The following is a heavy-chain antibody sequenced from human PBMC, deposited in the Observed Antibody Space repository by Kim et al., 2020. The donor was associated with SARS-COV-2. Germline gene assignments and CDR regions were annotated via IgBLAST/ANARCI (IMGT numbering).Heavy chain of an antibody. CDR2: ISYDGSNK. Sequence: GGSLRLSCAASGFTFSSYGMHWVRQAPGKGLEWVAVISYDGSNKYYADSVKGRFTISRDNSKNTLYLQMNSLRAEDTAVYYCARDSRPICSSSSCYHWF. D-gene: IGHD2-2*01. J-gene: IGHJ5*01. V-gene: IGHV3-33*05. CDR1: GFTFSSYG. CDR3: ARDSRPICSSSSCYHWF.